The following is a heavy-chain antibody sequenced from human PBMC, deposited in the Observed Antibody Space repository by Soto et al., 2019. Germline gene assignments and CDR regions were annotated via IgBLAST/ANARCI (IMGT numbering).Heavy chain of an antibody. J-gene: IGHJ5*02. V-gene: IGHV4-30-2*01. CDR2: IYLSGST. CDR3: ARMIVVVPAAKNWFDP. D-gene: IGHD2-2*01. Sequence: QLQLQESGSGLVKPSQTLSLTCAVSGGSISSGGYSWSWIRQHPGKGWGGIGYIYLSGSTYYNPSLKSRVTISVDRSKNQFSLKLSSVTAADTAVYYCARMIVVVPAAKNWFDPWGQGTLVTVSS. CDR1: GGSISSGGYS.